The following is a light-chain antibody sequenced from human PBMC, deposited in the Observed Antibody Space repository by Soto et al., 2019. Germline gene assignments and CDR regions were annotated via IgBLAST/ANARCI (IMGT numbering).Light chain of an antibody. CDR3: QQYSNWPRT. J-gene: IGKJ1*01. CDR1: QTVSNSY. Sequence: DIVLTQSPATSSVSPGERATLSCRASQTVSNSYLAWYQQKPGQAPRLLIYGASTRAAGIPPRFSGGGSGTEFTLTISSLQSEDFAVYYCQQYSNWPRTFGRGTKVEIK. CDR2: GAS. V-gene: IGKV3-15*01.